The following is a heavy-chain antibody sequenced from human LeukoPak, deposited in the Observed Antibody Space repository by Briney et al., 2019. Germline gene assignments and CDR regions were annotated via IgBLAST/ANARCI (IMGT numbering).Heavy chain of an antibody. J-gene: IGHJ4*02. CDR1: GGSISSSSYY. Sequence: NPSETLSLTCTVSGGSISSSSYYWGWIRQPPGKGLEWIGSIYYSGSTYYNPSLKSRVTISVDTSKNQFSLKLSSVTAADTAVYYCARFIVGADRDFDYWGQGTLVTVSS. V-gene: IGHV4-39*01. D-gene: IGHD1-26*01. CDR2: IYYSGST. CDR3: ARFIVGADRDFDY.